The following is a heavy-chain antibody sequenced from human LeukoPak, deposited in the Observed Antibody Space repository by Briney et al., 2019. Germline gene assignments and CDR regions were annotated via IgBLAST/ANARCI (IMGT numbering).Heavy chain of an antibody. D-gene: IGHD1-26*01. CDR3: ASSGYSGSYYNWFDP. CDR1: GGTFSSYA. V-gene: IGHV1-69*05. CDR2: IIPIFGTT. J-gene: IGHJ5*02. Sequence: GASVKVSCRASGGTFSSYAISWVRQAPGQGLEWMGGIIPIFGTTNYAQKFQGRVTITTDESTSTAYMELSSLRSEDTAVYYCASSGYSGSYYNWFDPWGQGTLVTVSS.